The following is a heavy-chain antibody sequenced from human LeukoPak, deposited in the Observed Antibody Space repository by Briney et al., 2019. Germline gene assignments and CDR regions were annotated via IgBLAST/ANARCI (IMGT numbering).Heavy chain of an antibody. Sequence: PGGSLRLSCSASGFTFSNYAMHWVRQAPGKGLEYVSAISSNGDSTYYADSAKGRFIISRDNSKNSLSLQMSSLRPEDTAVYYCVKSASSFGANWFDPWGQGTLVTVSS. CDR2: ISSNGDST. V-gene: IGHV3-64D*09. D-gene: IGHD3-3*01. CDR3: VKSASSFGANWFDP. J-gene: IGHJ5*02. CDR1: GFTFSNYA.